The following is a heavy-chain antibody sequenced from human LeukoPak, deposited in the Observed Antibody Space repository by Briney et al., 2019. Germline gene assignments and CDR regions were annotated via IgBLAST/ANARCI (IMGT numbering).Heavy chain of an antibody. CDR3: ARGGSNYRAPVGGY. CDR1: GGSISSYY. CDR2: IYYSGST. J-gene: IGHJ4*02. V-gene: IGHV4-59*08. Sequence: SETLSLTCTVSGGSISSYYWSWIRQPPGKGLEWIGYIYYSGSTNYNPSLKSRVTISVDTSKNQFSLKLSSVTAADTAVYYCARGGSNYRAPVGGYWGQGTLVTVSS. D-gene: IGHD4-11*01.